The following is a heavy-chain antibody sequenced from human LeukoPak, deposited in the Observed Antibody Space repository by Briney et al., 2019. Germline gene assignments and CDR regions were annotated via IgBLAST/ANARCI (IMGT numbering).Heavy chain of an antibody. CDR2: INPNSGNT. Sequence: ASVKVSCKASGYTFTGYYMHWVRQAPGQGLEWMGWINPNSGNTAYAQKFQGRVTMTRNTSISTAYMELSSLRSEDTAVYYCARDSSGWYHWFDPWGQGTLVTVSS. CDR1: GYTFTGYY. CDR3: ARDSSGWYHWFDP. V-gene: IGHV1-8*02. D-gene: IGHD6-19*01. J-gene: IGHJ5*02.